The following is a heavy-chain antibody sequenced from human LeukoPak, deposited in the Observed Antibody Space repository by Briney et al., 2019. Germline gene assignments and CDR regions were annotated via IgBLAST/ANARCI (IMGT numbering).Heavy chain of an antibody. D-gene: IGHD3-22*01. Sequence: GGSLRLSCAASGFTVSSNYMSWVRQAPGKGLEWVSVIYSGGSTYYADSVKGRFTISRDNSKNTLYLQMNSLRAEDTAVYYCARDRSYSGSGYYDYWGQGALVTVSS. V-gene: IGHV3-53*01. J-gene: IGHJ4*02. CDR3: ARDRSYSGSGYYDY. CDR1: GFTVSSNY. CDR2: IYSGGST.